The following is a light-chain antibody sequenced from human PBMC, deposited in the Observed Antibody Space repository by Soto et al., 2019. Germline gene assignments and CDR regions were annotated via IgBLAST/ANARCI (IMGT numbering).Light chain of an antibody. V-gene: IGLV1-44*01. J-gene: IGLJ2*01. CDR2: SNN. CDR1: SSNIGSNP. CDR3: AAWDDSLNGYVV. Sequence: QSVLTQPPSASGTPGQRVTISCSGSSSNIGSNPVNWYQQLPGTAPKLLIYSNNQRPSVVPDRFSGSKSGTSASLAISGLQSEYEDDYYCAAWDDSLNGYVVFGGGTKLTVL.